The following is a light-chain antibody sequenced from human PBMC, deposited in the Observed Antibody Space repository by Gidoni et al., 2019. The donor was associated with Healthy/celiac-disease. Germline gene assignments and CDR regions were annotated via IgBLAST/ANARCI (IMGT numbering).Light chain of an antibody. J-gene: IGLJ2*01. Sequence: SSELTQDPAVSVALGPTVRITGQGDSLRSYYASWYQQKPGQAPVLVIYGKNNRPSGIPDRFSGSSSGNTASLTITGAQAEDEADYYCNSRDSSGNHLGVVFGGGTKLTVL. CDR2: GKN. CDR1: SLRSYY. CDR3: NSRDSSGNHLGVV. V-gene: IGLV3-19*01.